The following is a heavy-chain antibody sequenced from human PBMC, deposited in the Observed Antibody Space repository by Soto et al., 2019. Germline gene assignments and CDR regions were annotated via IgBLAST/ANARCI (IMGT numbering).Heavy chain of an antibody. V-gene: IGHV5-10-1*01. CDR3: ARHQSIAGPYIY. CDR1: GYTFASFW. D-gene: IGHD6-6*01. J-gene: IGHJ4*02. Sequence: GESLKISCKGSGYTFASFWITWVRLMPGKGLEWMGRIDPSDSYTDYSPSFQGHVTISVDKSISTAYLQWSRLEPSDTAMYYCARHQSIAGPYIYWGQGTLVTVSS. CDR2: IDPSDSYT.